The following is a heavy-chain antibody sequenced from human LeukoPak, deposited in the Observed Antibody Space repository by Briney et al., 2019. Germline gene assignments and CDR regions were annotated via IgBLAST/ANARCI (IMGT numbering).Heavy chain of an antibody. D-gene: IGHD5-12*01. CDR2: ISGSGGST. J-gene: IGHJ4*02. Sequence: GGSLRLSCAASGFTFSSYAMSWVRQAPGKGLEWVSAISGSGGSTYYADSVKGRFTISRDNSKNTLYLQMNRLRAEDTAVYYCAKGRHDKVATIPDYWGQGTLVTVSS. CDR3: AKGRHDKVATIPDY. CDR1: GFTFSSYA. V-gene: IGHV3-23*01.